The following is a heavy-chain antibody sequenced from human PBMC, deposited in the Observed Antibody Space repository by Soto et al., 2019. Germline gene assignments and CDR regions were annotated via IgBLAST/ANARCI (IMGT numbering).Heavy chain of an antibody. D-gene: IGHD4-17*01. J-gene: IGHJ4*02. CDR1: GFSFSSYA. CDR2: ISFDGSTT. Sequence: QVQLVESGGGVVQPGRSLRLSCAASGFSFSSYAMHWVRQAPGKGLEWVAVISFDGSTTYYADSVKGRFTFSRDNPKNSVFLQINSLRAEDAAVYFCGRGRWTAVLTAGSLDFDYSGQGTLVSVSS. CDR3: GRGRWTAVLTAGSLDFDY. V-gene: IGHV3-30*04.